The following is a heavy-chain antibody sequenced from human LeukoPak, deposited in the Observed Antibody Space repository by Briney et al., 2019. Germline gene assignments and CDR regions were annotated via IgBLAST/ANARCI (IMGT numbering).Heavy chain of an antibody. V-gene: IGHV3-30*18. CDR3: AKDEYCSGGSCSDY. CDR1: GFTFTDYA. Sequence: GGSLRLSCAVSGFTFTDYAMTRVRQAPGRGLEWVAVISYDGSNKYYADSVKGRFTISRDNSKNTLYLQMNSLRAEDTAVYYCAKDEYCSGGSCSDYWGQGTLVIVSS. CDR2: ISYDGSNK. D-gene: IGHD2-15*01. J-gene: IGHJ4*02.